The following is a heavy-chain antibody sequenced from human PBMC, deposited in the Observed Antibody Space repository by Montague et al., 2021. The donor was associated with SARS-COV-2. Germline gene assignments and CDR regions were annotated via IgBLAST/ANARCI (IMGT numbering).Heavy chain of an antibody. CDR1: GGSVSSSPYY. D-gene: IGHD3-10*01. CDR2: ISYSGRT. CDR3: ASSYYYGSGTYVYNYYMDV. Sequence: SETLSLTCTVSGGSVSSSPYYWGWIRQPPGRGLERVGSISYSGRTYFXXXLKSRLTISVDSSENQFSLRLSSVTAADTAVYYCASSYYYGSGTYVYNYYMDVWGKGTTVTVSS. J-gene: IGHJ6*03. V-gene: IGHV4-39*01.